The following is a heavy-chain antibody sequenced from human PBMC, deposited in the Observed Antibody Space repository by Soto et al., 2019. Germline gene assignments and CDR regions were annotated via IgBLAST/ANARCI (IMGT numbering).Heavy chain of an antibody. V-gene: IGHV4-30-4*01. CDR2: IYNSGIT. D-gene: IGHD3-3*01. CDR3: ARGVTVFGLVSRFWFDP. J-gene: IGHJ5*02. Sequence: PSGTLSLTCTVSGGSISSGDYSWSLVRQSPGKGLEWIGHIYNSGITYYNPSLKSRVVISIDTSRNQFSLRLNSLTAADRAVYFCARGVTVFGLVSRFWFDPWGQGTVVTVS. CDR1: GGSISSGDYS.